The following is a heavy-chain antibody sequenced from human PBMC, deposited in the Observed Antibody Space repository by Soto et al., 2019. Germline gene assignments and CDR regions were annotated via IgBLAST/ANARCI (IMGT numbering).Heavy chain of an antibody. CDR3: ARVSSSSWHYYYYYGMDV. Sequence: QVQLVESGGGVVQPGRSLRLSCAASGFTFSSYAMHWVRQAPGKGLEWVAVISYDGSNKYYADSVKGRFTISRDNSKNTLYLQMNSLRAEDTAVYYCARVSSSSWHYYYYYGMDVWGQGTTVTVSS. J-gene: IGHJ6*02. CDR2: ISYDGSNK. D-gene: IGHD6-13*01. V-gene: IGHV3-30-3*01. CDR1: GFTFSSYA.